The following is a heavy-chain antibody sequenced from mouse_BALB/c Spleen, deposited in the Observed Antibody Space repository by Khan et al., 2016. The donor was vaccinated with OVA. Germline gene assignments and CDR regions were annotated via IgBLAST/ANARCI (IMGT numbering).Heavy chain of an antibody. J-gene: IGHJ3*01. V-gene: IGHV1S135*01. CDR1: GYSFTTYY. D-gene: IGHD2-2*01. CDR3: TRHGYVAWFTY. Sequence: EVQGVESGPELMKPGTSVKISCKASGYSFTTYYIHWVMQSHETSLEWIGYIDPFSGGTTYNQKFKGKATLTVDKSSSTAYIHLSNLTSEDSAVYYCTRHGYVAWFTYWGQGTLVTVSA. CDR2: IDPFSGGT.